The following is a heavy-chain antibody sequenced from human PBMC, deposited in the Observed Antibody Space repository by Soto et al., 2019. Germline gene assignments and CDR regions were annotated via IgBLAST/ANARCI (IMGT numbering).Heavy chain of an antibody. Sequence: SETLSLTCAVSGGSISRGGYSWSWIRQPPGKGLEWIGYIYYSGSTNCNPSLKSRVTISVDTSKNQFSLKLSSVTAADTAVYYCARRYGSAIDYWGQGTLVTVSS. CDR2: IYYSGST. V-gene: IGHV4-61*08. CDR3: ARRYGSAIDY. D-gene: IGHD1-26*01. CDR1: GGSISRGGYS. J-gene: IGHJ4*02.